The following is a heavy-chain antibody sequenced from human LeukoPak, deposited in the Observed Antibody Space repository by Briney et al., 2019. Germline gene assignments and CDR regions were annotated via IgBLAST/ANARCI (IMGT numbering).Heavy chain of an antibody. V-gene: IGHV3-23*01. D-gene: IGHD3-22*01. Sequence: GGSLRLSCAASGFTFSSYAMSWVRQAPGKGLEWVSAISGSGGSTYYADSVKGRFTISRDNSRNTLYLQMNSLRAEDTALYYCAKFRSGYPIDDWGQGTLVTVSS. CDR2: ISGSGGST. J-gene: IGHJ4*02. CDR3: AKFRSGYPIDD. CDR1: GFTFSSYA.